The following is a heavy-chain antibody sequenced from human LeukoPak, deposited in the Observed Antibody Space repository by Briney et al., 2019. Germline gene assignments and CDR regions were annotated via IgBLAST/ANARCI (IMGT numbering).Heavy chain of an antibody. CDR1: GFSVSSNY. Sequence: GGSLRLSCVASGFSVSSNYMNWVRQAPGKGLEWVSYISSRSSTIYYADSVKGRFTISRDNAKNSLYLQMNSLRDEDTAVYYCARHVTTVTIFDYWGQGTLVTVSS. CDR3: ARHVTTVTIFDY. J-gene: IGHJ4*02. V-gene: IGHV3-48*02. D-gene: IGHD4-17*01. CDR2: ISSRSSTI.